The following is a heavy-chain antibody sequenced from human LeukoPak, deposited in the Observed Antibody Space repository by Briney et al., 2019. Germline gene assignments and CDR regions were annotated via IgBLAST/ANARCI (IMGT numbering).Heavy chain of an antibody. D-gene: IGHD3-10*01. CDR1: GGSISSYY. V-gene: IGHV4-59*01. CDR3: ARDSYYYGSGSYYMDV. Sequence: PSETLSLTCTVSGGSISSYYWSWIRQPPGKGLEWIGYIYYSGSTNYNPSLKSRVTISVDTSKNQFSLKLSSVTAADTAVYYCARDSYYYGSGSYYMDVWGKGTTVTISS. CDR2: IYYSGST. J-gene: IGHJ6*03.